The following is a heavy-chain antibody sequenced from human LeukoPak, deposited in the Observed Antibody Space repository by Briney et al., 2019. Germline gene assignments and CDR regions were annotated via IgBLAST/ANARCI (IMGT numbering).Heavy chain of an antibody. V-gene: IGHV4-34*01. CDR3: ARATYDYGDFPYAFDI. CDR2: INHSGST. Sequence: SETLSLTCAVYGGSFSGYYWSWIRQPPGKGLEWIGEINHSGSTNYNPSLKSRVTISVDTSKNQFSPKLSSVTAADTAVYYCARATYDYGDFPYAFDIWGQGTMVTVSS. J-gene: IGHJ3*02. CDR1: GGSFSGYY. D-gene: IGHD4-17*01.